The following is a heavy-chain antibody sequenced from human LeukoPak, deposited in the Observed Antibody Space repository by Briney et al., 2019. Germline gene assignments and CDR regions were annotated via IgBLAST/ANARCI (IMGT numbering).Heavy chain of an antibody. CDR3: ARMSATPRTYYGMDV. V-gene: IGHV2-70*01. CDR1: GFSLSTSGMC. Sequence: VSGPTLVNPTQTLTLTCTFSGFSLSTSGMCVSWIRQPPGKALEWLALIDWDDDKYYSTSLKTRLTISKDTSKNQVVLTMTNMDPVDTATYYCARMSATPRTYYGMDVRGQGTTVTVSS. CDR2: IDWDDDK. J-gene: IGHJ6*02. D-gene: IGHD1-26*01.